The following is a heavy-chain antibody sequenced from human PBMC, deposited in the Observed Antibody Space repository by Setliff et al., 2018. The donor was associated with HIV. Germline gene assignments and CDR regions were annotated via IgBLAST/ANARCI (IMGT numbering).Heavy chain of an antibody. CDR3: ARAHLWFGESFPFDP. CDR2: INTNTGNP. D-gene: IGHD3-10*01. Sequence: GASVKVSCKASGYIFTNYGISWVRQAPGQGLEWMGWINTNTGNPTYAQGFTGRFVFSLDTSVSTAHLQISSLKAEDTAVYYCARAHLWFGESFPFDPWGQGTLV. J-gene: IGHJ5*02. CDR1: GYIFTNYG. V-gene: IGHV7-4-1*02.